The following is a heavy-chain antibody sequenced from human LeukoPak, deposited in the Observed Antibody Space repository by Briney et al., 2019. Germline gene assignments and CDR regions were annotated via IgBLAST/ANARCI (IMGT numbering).Heavy chain of an antibody. J-gene: IGHJ4*02. D-gene: IGHD3-3*01. CDR3: ARDIWSGSYYFDY. Sequence: ASVKVSCKASGYTFTGYYMHWVRQAPGQGLEWMGWINPNSGGTNYAQKFQGRVTITRNTSISTAYMELSSLRSKDTAVYYCARDIWSGSYYFDYWGQGTLVTVSS. V-gene: IGHV1-2*02. CDR1: GYTFTGYY. CDR2: INPNSGGT.